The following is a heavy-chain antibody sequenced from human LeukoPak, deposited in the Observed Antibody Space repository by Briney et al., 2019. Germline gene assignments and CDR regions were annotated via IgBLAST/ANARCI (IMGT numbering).Heavy chain of an antibody. D-gene: IGHD6-13*01. J-gene: IGHJ6*02. Sequence: ASVKVSCKASGYTFPSYGVSWVRQAPGQGLEWMGWINAYNGNTNYAQKLQGRVTMTTDTSTSTAYIELRSLSSDDTAVYFCARVRVAVAYNPYGMDVWGRGTTVTVSS. CDR3: ARVRVAVAYNPYGMDV. CDR2: INAYNGNT. V-gene: IGHV1-18*01. CDR1: GYTFPSYG.